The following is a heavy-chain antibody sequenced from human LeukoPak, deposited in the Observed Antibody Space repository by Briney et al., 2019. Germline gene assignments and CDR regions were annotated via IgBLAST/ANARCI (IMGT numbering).Heavy chain of an antibody. J-gene: IGHJ4*02. CDR1: GFAFGIYG. V-gene: IGHV3-33*01. D-gene: IGHD1-14*01. CDR2: IWPGGTRA. Sequence: GGSLRLSCIASGFAFGIYGMRWVRQEPGKGLEWVAFIWPGGTRAFYADSVKGRFTISRDDSNNTVYLHMNSLKAEDTALYYCVRDRNNNYFDYWGQGTLLTVSS. CDR3: VRDRNNNYFDY.